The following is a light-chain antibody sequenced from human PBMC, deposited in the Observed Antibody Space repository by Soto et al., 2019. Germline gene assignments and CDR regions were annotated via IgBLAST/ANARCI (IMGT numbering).Light chain of an antibody. CDR3: QQYGSSPRYT. Sequence: EIVLTQSPGTLSLSPGERATLSCRASQSVSSSNLAGYQQKPGQTPRLLIYGASSRATDIPDRSSGSGSGTVLNLTICRLESEDFAVYYCQQYGSSPRYTFGQGTKLEIK. V-gene: IGKV3-20*01. CDR2: GAS. J-gene: IGKJ2*01. CDR1: QSVSSSN.